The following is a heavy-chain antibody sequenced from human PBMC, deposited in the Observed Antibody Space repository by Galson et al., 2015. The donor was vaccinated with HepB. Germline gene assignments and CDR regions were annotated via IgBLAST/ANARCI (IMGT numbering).Heavy chain of an antibody. CDR2: IWYDGSNK. Sequence: SLRLSCAASGFTFSSYGMHWVRQAPGKGLEWVAVIWYDGSNKYYADSVKGRFTISRDNSKNTLYLQMNSLRAEDTAVYYCAREKRSVVTAIYYYYGMDVWGQGTTVTVS. D-gene: IGHD3-22*01. J-gene: IGHJ6*02. CDR3: AREKRSVVTAIYYYYGMDV. CDR1: GFTFSSYG. V-gene: IGHV3-33*01.